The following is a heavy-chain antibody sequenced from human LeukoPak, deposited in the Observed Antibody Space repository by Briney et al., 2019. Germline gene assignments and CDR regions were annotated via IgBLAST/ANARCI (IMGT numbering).Heavy chain of an antibody. CDR1: GVTFSNYG. V-gene: IGHV3-53*01. CDR3: ARRAGGYSHPYDY. CDR2: IHSGGTT. D-gene: IGHD4-23*01. J-gene: IGHJ4*02. Sequence: GGSLRLSCAASGVTFSNYGMNWVRQAPGKGLEWVSLIHSGGTTYYADSVKGRFTISRDNSKNTLYLQMNSLRAEDTAVYYCARRAGGYSHPYDYWGQGILVTVSS.